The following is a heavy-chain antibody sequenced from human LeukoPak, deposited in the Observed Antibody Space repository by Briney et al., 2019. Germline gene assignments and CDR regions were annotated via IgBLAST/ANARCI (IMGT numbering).Heavy chain of an antibody. CDR3: ARSQYPYYYDSSGHAAGAFDI. J-gene: IGHJ3*02. Sequence: ASVKVSCKASGYTFTSYGISWVRQAPGQGLEWMGWISAYNGNTNYAQKLQGRVTMTTDTSTSTAYMELRSLRSDDTAVYYCARSQYPYYYDSSGHAAGAFDIWGQGTMATVSS. D-gene: IGHD3-22*01. CDR1: GYTFTSYG. V-gene: IGHV1-18*01. CDR2: ISAYNGNT.